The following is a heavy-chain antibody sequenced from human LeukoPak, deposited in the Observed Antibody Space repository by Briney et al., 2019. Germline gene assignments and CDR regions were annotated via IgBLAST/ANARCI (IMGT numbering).Heavy chain of an antibody. CDR3: ARAVAGPVVLGY. Sequence: ASVKVSCKASGYTFNTYGITWVRQAPGQGLEWMGWINPNSGGTNYAQKFQGRVTMTRDTSISTAYMELSRLRSDDTAVYYCARAVAGPVVLGYWGQGTLVTVSS. D-gene: IGHD6-19*01. CDR1: GYTFNTYG. CDR2: INPNSGGT. V-gene: IGHV1-2*02. J-gene: IGHJ4*02.